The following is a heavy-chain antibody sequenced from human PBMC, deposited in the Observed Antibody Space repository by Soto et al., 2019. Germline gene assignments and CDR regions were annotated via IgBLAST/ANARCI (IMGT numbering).Heavy chain of an antibody. D-gene: IGHD3-3*01. CDR1: GFTFSSYA. CDR3: AREGVSVDAFDV. Sequence: PGGSLRLSCAASGFTFSSYAMSWVRQAPGKGLEWVSYISEGGSTIYYADSVKGRFTISRDNARNSLYLQMSSLRAEDTAVYYCAREGVSVDAFDVWGQGTMVTVSS. CDR2: ISEGGSTI. V-gene: IGHV3-48*04. J-gene: IGHJ3*01.